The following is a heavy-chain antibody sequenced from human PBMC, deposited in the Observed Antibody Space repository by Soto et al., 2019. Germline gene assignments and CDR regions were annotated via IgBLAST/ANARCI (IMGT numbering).Heavy chain of an antibody. V-gene: IGHV3-30-3*01. CDR3: AGEVAYYYYGMDV. CDR2: ISYDGSNK. Sequence: GGSLRLSCAASGFTFSSYAMHWVRQAPGKGLEWVAVISYDGSNKYYADSVKGRFTISRDNSKNTLYLQMNSLRAEDTAVYYCAGEVAYYYYGMDVWGQGTTVTVSS. D-gene: IGHD5-12*01. CDR1: GFTFSSYA. J-gene: IGHJ6*02.